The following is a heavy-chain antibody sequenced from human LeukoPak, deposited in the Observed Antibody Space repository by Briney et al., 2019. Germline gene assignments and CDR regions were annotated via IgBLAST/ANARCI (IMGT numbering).Heavy chain of an antibody. J-gene: IGHJ4*02. CDR1: GFTFNSYE. V-gene: IGHV3-48*03. Sequence: GGSLRLSCAASGFTFNSYEMNWVRQATGKGLEWVSYISSSGSTIYYADSVEGRFTISRDNARNSMYLQMNSLRAEDTAVYYCARDFRRDYVWGSHRYTGPYWGQGTLVTVSS. CDR2: ISSSGSTI. D-gene: IGHD3-16*02. CDR3: ARDFRRDYVWGSHRYTGPY.